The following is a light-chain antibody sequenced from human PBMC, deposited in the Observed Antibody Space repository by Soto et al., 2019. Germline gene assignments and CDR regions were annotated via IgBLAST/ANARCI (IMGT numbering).Light chain of an antibody. CDR3: QSYDISLSGWV. V-gene: IGLV1-40*01. CDR2: RDS. CDR1: SSNIGARYD. Sequence: QSVLTQPPSVSGAPGQTVTISCTGSSSNIGARYDVHWYRQLPGTAPKLLIYRDSNRPSGVPDRFSGSKSGTSASLATTGLQAEDEADYCQSYDISLSGWVFGGGTMVTVL. J-gene: IGLJ3*02.